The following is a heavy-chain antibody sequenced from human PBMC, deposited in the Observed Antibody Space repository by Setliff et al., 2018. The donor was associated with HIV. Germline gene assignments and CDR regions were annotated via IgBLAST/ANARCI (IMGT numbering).Heavy chain of an antibody. CDR3: TRSNWGSTPDFDY. CDR1: GFTFGDYV. Sequence: GGSLRLSCITSGFTFGDYVMSWFRQAPGKGLEWVGFIRSKAHGGATEYAASVEVRFIISRDDSKSIAYLQMNSLKTEDTAVYYCTRSNWGSTPDFDYWGQGTMVTVSS. J-gene: IGHJ4*02. CDR2: IRSKAHGGAT. V-gene: IGHV3-49*03. D-gene: IGHD7-27*01.